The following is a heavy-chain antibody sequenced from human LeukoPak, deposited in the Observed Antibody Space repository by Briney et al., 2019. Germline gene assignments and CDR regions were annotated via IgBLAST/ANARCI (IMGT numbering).Heavy chain of an antibody. J-gene: IGHJ5*02. D-gene: IGHD6-19*01. CDR3: ARDWGRSSGWYNWFDP. Sequence: GASVKVSRKASGYTFTVYHMHWVRQAPGQGLEWMGWINPYSGGTNYAQKFPGRVTMTRDTSISTAYMELNRLQSDDTAVYYCARDWGRSSGWYNWFDPWGQGTLVTVSS. CDR1: GYTFTVYH. V-gene: IGHV1-2*02. CDR2: INPYSGGT.